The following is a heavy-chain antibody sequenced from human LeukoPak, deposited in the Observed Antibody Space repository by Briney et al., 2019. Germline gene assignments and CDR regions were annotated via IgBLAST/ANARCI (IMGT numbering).Heavy chain of an antibody. CDR2: IYYSGST. CDR3: ERVPRLVDTAISADP. V-gene: IGHV4-61*01. Sequence: AETLSLTCTVSGYSISSGYYWCCIRQPPGKGLEWTGYIYYSGSTNYKPSLKGRVTISVDTSNYKFSLKLRSVTAGDKAVYYCERVPRLVDTAISADPWGQGTLVTVSS. D-gene: IGHD5-18*01. J-gene: IGHJ5*02. CDR1: GYSISSGYY.